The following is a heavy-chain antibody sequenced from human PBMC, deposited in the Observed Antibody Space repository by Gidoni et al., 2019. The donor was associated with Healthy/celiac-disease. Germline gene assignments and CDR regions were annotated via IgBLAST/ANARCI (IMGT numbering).Heavy chain of an antibody. J-gene: IGHJ4*02. CDR2: IYPGDSDT. Sequence: EVQLVQFGAEVKKPGESLKISCKGSGYSFTSYWIGWVRQMPGKGLEWMGIIYPGDSDTRYSPSFQGPVTISADKSISTAYLQWSSLKASDTAMYYCASSAVGYSGYDPMGDYWGQGTLVTVSS. CDR1: GYSFTSYW. V-gene: IGHV5-51*01. D-gene: IGHD5-12*01. CDR3: ASSAVGYSGYDPMGDY.